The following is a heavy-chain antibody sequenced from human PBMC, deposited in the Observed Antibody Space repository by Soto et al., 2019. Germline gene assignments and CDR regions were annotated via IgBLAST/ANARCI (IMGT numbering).Heavy chain of an antibody. Sequence: ASVKVSCKASGYTFNSYDINWARQATGQGLEWMGWMNPNSGNTGYAQKFQGRVTMTRNTSISTAYMELSSLRSEDTAVYYCARVYLYYDFWSGYWPYYYYMDVWGKGTTVTVSS. CDR1: GYTFNSYD. V-gene: IGHV1-8*01. D-gene: IGHD3-3*01. CDR3: ARVYLYYDFWSGYWPYYYYMDV. J-gene: IGHJ6*03. CDR2: MNPNSGNT.